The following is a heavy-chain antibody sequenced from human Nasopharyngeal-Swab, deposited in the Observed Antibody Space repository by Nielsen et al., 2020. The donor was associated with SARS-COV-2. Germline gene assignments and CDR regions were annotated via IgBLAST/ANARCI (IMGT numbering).Heavy chain of an antibody. D-gene: IGHD6-19*01. Sequence: AAVKDSCKASGDTFTGYYMHWVRQAPGQGVEGMGRINPNSGGTNYAQKFQGRFTMTRDTSISTAYMELSRLRSDDTAVYYCARDPTSVAGTGDYYYGMDVWGQGTTVTVSS. CDR3: ARDPTSVAGTGDYYYGMDV. CDR1: GDTFTGYY. CDR2: INPNSGGT. J-gene: IGHJ6*02. V-gene: IGHV1-2*06.